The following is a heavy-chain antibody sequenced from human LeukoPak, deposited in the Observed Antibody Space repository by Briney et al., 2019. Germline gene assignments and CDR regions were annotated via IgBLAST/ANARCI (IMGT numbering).Heavy chain of an antibody. CDR1: GFTFSSYA. D-gene: IGHD3-16*01. CDR3: AKDWRQFFRGSYFDY. CDR2: ISGSGGST. V-gene: IGHV3-23*01. J-gene: IGHJ4*02. Sequence: GGSLRLSCAASGFTFSSYAMSWVRQAPGKVVECVSAISGSGGSTYYADSVKGRFTISRDNSWNTLYLQMNSLRAEDTAVYYCAKDWRQFFRGSYFDYWGQGTLVTVSS.